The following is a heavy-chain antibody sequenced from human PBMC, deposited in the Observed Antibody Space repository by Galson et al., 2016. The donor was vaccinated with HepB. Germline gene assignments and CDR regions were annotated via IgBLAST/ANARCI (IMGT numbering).Heavy chain of an antibody. J-gene: IGHJ4*02. CDR3: ARDDYSGGRGSPDY. Sequence: SLRLSCAASGFFFSGRAMSWVRQAPGKGLEWVSGINRYGATTGYAASVKGRLTISRDNSNNTLYLQMNSLTTEDTAVYYCARDDYSGGRGSPDYWGQGTLVTGSS. CDR2: INRYGATT. D-gene: IGHD4/OR15-4a*01. V-gene: IGHV3-23*01. CDR1: GFFFSGRA.